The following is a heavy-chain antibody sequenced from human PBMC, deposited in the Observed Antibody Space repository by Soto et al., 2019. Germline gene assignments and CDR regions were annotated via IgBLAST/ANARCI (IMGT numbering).Heavy chain of an antibody. CDR1: GGSISSTNW. D-gene: IGHD6-19*01. CDR3: ARDGYSSGWQWGYFDY. Sequence: PSETLSLTCAVSGGSISSTNWWSWVRQPPGKGLEWIGEIYHSGSTNYNPSLKSRVTISVDKSKNQFSLKLSSVTAADTAVYYCARDGYSSGWQWGYFDYWGQGTLVTVSS. V-gene: IGHV4-4*02. J-gene: IGHJ4*02. CDR2: IYHSGST.